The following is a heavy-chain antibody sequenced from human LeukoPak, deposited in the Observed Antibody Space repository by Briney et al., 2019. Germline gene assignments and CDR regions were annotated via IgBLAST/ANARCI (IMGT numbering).Heavy chain of an antibody. J-gene: IGHJ4*02. Sequence: GGSLRLSCAASGFTFSDYYMSWIRQAPGKGLEWVSYISSSGSTIYYADSVKGRFTISRDNAKNSPYLQMNSLRAEDTAVYYCARDPTEMATAYFDYWGQGTLVTVSS. V-gene: IGHV3-11*04. CDR1: GFTFSDYY. D-gene: IGHD5-24*01. CDR3: ARDPTEMATAYFDY. CDR2: ISSSGSTI.